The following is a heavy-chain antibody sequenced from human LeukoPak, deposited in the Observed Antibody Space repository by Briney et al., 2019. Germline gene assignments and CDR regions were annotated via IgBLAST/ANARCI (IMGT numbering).Heavy chain of an antibody. D-gene: IGHD6-13*01. CDR3: ARQSSSWSGGFDY. CDR1: GGSISSYY. Sequence: PSETLSLTCTVSGGSISSYYWSWIRQPPGKGLEWIGYIYYSGSTNYSPSLKSRVTISVDTSKNQFSLKLSSVTAADTAVYYCARQSSSWSGGFDYWGQGTLVTVSS. V-gene: IGHV4-59*08. CDR2: IYYSGST. J-gene: IGHJ4*02.